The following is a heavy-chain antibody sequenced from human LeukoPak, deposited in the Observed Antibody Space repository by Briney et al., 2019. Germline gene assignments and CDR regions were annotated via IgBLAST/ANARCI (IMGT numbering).Heavy chain of an antibody. D-gene: IGHD4/OR15-4a*01. CDR3: ARGGAYDYGVLDA. Sequence: GGSLRLSCAVSGFTFSTYYMNWVRQAPGEGLQWVSTISDTGKTTFYRDSVRGRFTISRDISNNTLYLQMDGLRTDDTAVYYCARGGAYDYGVLDAWGQGTLVTVSS. J-gene: IGHJ5*02. V-gene: IGHV3-23*01. CDR2: ISDTGKTT. CDR1: GFTFSTYY.